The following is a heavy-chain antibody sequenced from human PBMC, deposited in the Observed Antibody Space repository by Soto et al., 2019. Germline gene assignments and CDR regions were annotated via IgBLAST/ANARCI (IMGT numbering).Heavy chain of an antibody. CDR1: GYSFTSYW. V-gene: IGHV5-51*01. J-gene: IGHJ6*03. D-gene: IGHD6-19*01. CDR3: ARHWALYGDLPLEQWLSGMSYYMDV. Sequence: GESLKISCKGSGYSFTSYWIGWVRQMPGKGLEWMGIIYPGDSDTRYSPSFQGQVTISADKSISTAYLQWGSLKASDTAMYYCARHWALYGDLPLEQWLSGMSYYMDVWGKGTTVTVSS. CDR2: IYPGDSDT.